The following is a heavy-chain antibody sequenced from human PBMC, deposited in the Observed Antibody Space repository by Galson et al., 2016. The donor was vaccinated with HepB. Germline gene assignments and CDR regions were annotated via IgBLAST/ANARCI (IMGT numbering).Heavy chain of an antibody. CDR3: VREDNLGRPALADF. J-gene: IGHJ4*02. Sequence: SLRLSCATSGFTFSSQSMSWARQAPGKGLEWVSSINSVGSYIFYADSVKGRFTISRDNAKDSLYLQMNSLRVEDTAVYICVREDNLGRPALADFWGQGTLVTVSS. CDR1: GFTFSSQS. V-gene: IGHV3-21*01. D-gene: IGHD2-15*01. CDR2: INSVGSYI.